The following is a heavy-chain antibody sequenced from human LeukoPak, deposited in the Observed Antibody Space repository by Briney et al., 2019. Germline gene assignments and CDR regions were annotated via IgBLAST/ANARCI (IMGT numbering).Heavy chain of an antibody. Sequence: GGSLRLSCAASGFTFSSYAMSWVRQAPGKGLEWVSAISGSGGSTYYADSVKGRFTISRDNAKNTLYLQMNSLRAEDAAVYYCAKGKGRVTTAFDIWGQGTMVTVSS. V-gene: IGHV3-23*01. D-gene: IGHD4-17*01. CDR3: AKGKGRVTTAFDI. CDR2: ISGSGGST. CDR1: GFTFSSYA. J-gene: IGHJ3*02.